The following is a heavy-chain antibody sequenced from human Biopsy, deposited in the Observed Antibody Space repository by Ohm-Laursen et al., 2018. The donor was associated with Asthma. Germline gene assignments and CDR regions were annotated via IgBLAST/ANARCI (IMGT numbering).Heavy chain of an antibody. J-gene: IGHJ4*02. CDR1: GDSIDSGDYS. CDR2: IYRNGDT. D-gene: IGHD2-21*02. V-gene: IGHV4-30-2*06. CDR3: ARGWNCGGDCYSLDS. Sequence: TLSLTRVVSGDSIDSGDYSWTWIRQSPGVGLEWIGYIYRNGDTYYNPTLKNRVTISIDRSKNQFSLRLRSVTAADTAVYYCARGWNCGGDCYSLDSWGQGTLVTVSS.